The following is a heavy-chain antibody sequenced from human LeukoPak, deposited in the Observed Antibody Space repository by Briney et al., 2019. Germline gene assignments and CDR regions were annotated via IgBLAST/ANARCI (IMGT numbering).Heavy chain of an antibody. V-gene: IGHV1-69*13. D-gene: IGHD5-18*01. CDR3: ARVDTAMVTSSKFPFDY. CDR2: IIPIFGTA. Sequence: GASVKVSCKASGGTFSSYAISWVRQAPEQGLEWMGGIIPIFGTANYAQKFQGRVTITADESTSTAYMEPSSLRSEDTAVYYCARVDTAMVTSSKFPFDYWGQGTLVTVSS. J-gene: IGHJ4*02. CDR1: GGTFSSYA.